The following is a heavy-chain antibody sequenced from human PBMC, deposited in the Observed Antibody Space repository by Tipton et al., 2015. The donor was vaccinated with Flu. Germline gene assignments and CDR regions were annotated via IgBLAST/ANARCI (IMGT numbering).Heavy chain of an antibody. Sequence: TLSLTCTVSSGSISNYYWSWIRQPAGKGLEWIGRIYTSGSSNYNPSLKSRVTMSVDTSKNQFSLKLSSVTAADTAVYYCATYGSGSYSNYWGQGTLVTVSS. V-gene: IGHV4-4*07. CDR2: IYTSGSS. CDR1: SGSISNYY. D-gene: IGHD3-10*01. J-gene: IGHJ4*02. CDR3: ATYGSGSYSNY.